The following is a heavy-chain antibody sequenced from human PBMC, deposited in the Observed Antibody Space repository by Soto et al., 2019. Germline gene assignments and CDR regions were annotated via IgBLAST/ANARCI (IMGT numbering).Heavy chain of an antibody. Sequence: STSGMCVSWIRQPPGKALEWLARIDCDDDKYYSTSLKTRLTISNDTSKNQAVLTMTNMDPVDTATYYCAHRPIRYDLLTGYYPVMGLGSWCDPWGQGTLVTVS. CDR1: STSGMC. D-gene: IGHD3-9*01. CDR3: AHRPIRYDLLTGYYPVMGLGSWCDP. CDR2: IDCDDDK. V-gene: IGHV2-70*12. J-gene: IGHJ5*02.